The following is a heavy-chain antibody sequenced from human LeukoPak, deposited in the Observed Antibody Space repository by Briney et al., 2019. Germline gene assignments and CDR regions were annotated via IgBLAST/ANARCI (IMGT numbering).Heavy chain of an antibody. CDR2: IRSKANSYAT. D-gene: IGHD3-10*01. CDR1: GFTFSGSA. J-gene: IGHJ4*02. Sequence: RGSLRLSCAASGFTFSGSAMHWVRQASGKGLEWVGRIRSKANSYATAYAASVKGRFTISRDDSKNTAYLQMNSLKTEDTAVYYCTRHGDYYGSGSPGIFDYWGQGTLVTVSS. V-gene: IGHV3-73*01. CDR3: TRHGDYYGSGSPGIFDY.